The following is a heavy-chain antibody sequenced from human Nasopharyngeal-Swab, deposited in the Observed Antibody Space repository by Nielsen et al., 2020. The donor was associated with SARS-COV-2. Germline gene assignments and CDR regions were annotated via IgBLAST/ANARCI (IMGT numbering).Heavy chain of an antibody. D-gene: IGHD6-13*01. J-gene: IGHJ4*02. CDR3: ARGYSTSGTN. CDR1: GFTFSSYA. CDR2: IYSGGSST. V-gene: IGHV3-23*03. Sequence: GESLKISCAASGFTFSSYAMSWVRQAPGKGLEWVSVIYSGGSSTYYADSVRGRFTISRDNAKDTLYLQMNSLRVEDTAVYYCARGYSTSGTNWGQGTLVTVTS.